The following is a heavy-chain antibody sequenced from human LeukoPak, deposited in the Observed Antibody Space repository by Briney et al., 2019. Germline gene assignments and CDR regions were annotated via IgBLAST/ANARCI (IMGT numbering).Heavy chain of an antibody. CDR3: ARDHSPLSYSSVWYVYVY. CDR1: GYTFTSYY. J-gene: IGHJ4*02. CDR2: INPSGGST. V-gene: IGHV1-46*01. D-gene: IGHD6-19*01. Sequence: ASVTVSCKASGYTFTSYYMHWVRQAPGQGLEWMGVINPSGGSTSYAQKFQGRVTMTRDTSTSTVYMELSSLRSEDTAVYYCARDHSPLSYSSVWYVYVYWGQGTLVTVSS.